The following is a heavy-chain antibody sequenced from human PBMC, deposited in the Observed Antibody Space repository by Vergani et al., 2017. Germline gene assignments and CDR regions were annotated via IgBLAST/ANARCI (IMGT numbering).Heavy chain of an antibody. CDR1: GGSISSGSYY. Sequence: QVQLQESGPGLVKPSQTLSLTCTVSGGSISSGSYYWSWIRQPAGKGLEWIGRIYTSGSTHYNPSLKSRVTISVDTSKNQFSLKLSSVTAADTAVYYCARENSRENDAFDIWGQGTMVTFSS. CDR2: IYTSGST. V-gene: IGHV4-61*02. CDR3: ARENSRENDAFDI. D-gene: IGHD6-13*01. J-gene: IGHJ3*02.